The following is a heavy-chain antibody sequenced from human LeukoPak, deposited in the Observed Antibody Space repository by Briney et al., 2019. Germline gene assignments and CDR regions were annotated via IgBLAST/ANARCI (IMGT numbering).Heavy chain of an antibody. V-gene: IGHV4-4*07. D-gene: IGHD4-11*01. CDR1: GGTISSYY. CDR3: ARGKEDSNRNWFDP. Sequence: SETLSLTCTVSGGTISSYYWNWIRQPAGKGLEWTGRIYTSGSTNYNPSLRSRVTVSVDTSKNQFSLKLSSVTAADTAVYYCARGKEDSNRNWFDPWGQGTLVTVSS. J-gene: IGHJ5*02. CDR2: IYTSGST.